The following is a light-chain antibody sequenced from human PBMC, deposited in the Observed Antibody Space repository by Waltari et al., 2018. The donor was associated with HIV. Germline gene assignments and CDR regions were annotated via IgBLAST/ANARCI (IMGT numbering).Light chain of an antibody. CDR2: DAS. CDR3: QQRTTGLGYT. CDR1: QSVNNY. J-gene: IGKJ2*01. V-gene: IGKV3-11*01. Sequence: EIVLTQSPATLSLSPGERATLSCRSSQSVNNYLAWYQQKSGQAPRLFIYDASNRATGVPARFNGSGSGTDFTLTITSLEPEDVGVYYCQQRTTGLGYTFGQVTKLEIK.